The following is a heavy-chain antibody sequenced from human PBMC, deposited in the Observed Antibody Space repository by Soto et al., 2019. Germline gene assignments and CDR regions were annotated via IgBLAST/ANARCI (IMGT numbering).Heavy chain of an antibody. CDR1: GGTFSSYT. V-gene: IGHV1-69*02. CDR3: ARVVEYCTNGVCSHVDV. J-gene: IGHJ6*04. D-gene: IGHD2-8*01. Sequence: ASVKVSCKASGGTFSSYTISWVRQAPGQGLEWMGRIIPILGIANYAQKFQGRVTITADKSTSTAYMELSSLRSEDTAVYYCARVVEYCTNGVCSHVDVWGKGTTVTVSS. CDR2: IIPILGIA.